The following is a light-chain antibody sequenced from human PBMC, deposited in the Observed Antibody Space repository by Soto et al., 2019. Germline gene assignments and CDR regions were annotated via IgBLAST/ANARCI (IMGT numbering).Light chain of an antibody. Sequence: KRYSSILSRSHGDRATXSCRXIQILRSNFLAWYLQRPRQAPGLFIYSSSKGASGIPGTFSGTGTEKDFTLTMRRLGPEAFAVYCCQRYAIGRLITFGQVTSLDIK. CDR1: QILRSNF. J-gene: IGKJ5*01. CDR2: SSS. CDR3: QRYAIGRLIT. V-gene: IGKV3-20*01.